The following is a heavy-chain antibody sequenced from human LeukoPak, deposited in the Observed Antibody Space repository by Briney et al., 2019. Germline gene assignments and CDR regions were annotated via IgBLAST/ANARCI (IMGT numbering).Heavy chain of an antibody. CDR1: GYTFTSYY. Sequence: ASVKVSCKASGYTFTSYYMHWVRQAPGQGLEWMGIINPSGGSTSYAQKFQGRVTMTRDTSTSTVYMELSSLRFEDTAVYYCARASRHEDCGGDCYSTAYWGQGTLVTVSS. CDR3: ARASRHEDCGGDCYSTAY. J-gene: IGHJ4*02. V-gene: IGHV1-46*01. CDR2: INPSGGST. D-gene: IGHD2-21*02.